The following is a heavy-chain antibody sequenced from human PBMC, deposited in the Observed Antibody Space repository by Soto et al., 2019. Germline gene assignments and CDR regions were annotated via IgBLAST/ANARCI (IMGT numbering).Heavy chain of an antibody. V-gene: IGHV4-59*01. CDR2: IYYSGST. CDR1: GGSISSYY. J-gene: IGHJ5*02. CDR3: ARGYVVVVAAWSPLFDP. Sequence: NPSETLSLTCTVSGGSISSYYWSWIRQPPGKGLEWIGYIYYSGSTNYNPSLKSRVTISVDTSKNQFSLKLSSVTAADTAVYYCARGYVVVVAAWSPLFDPWGQGSLVPVSS. D-gene: IGHD2-15*01.